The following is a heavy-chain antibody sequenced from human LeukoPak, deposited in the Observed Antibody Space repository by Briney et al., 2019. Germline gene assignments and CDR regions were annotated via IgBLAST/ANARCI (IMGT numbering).Heavy chain of an antibody. Sequence: PSETLSLTCTVSGGPISSGGYYWSWIRQHPGKGLEWIGYIYYSGSTYYNPSLKSRVTISVDTSKNQFSLKLGSVTAADTAVYYCARARYGDYIDYWGQGTLVTVSS. J-gene: IGHJ4*02. CDR3: ARARYGDYIDY. V-gene: IGHV4-31*03. D-gene: IGHD4-17*01. CDR2: IYYSGST. CDR1: GGPISSGGYY.